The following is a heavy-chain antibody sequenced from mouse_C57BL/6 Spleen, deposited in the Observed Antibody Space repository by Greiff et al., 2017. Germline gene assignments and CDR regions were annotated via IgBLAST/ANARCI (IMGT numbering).Heavy chain of an antibody. CDR1: GYTFTNYW. D-gene: IGHD1-1*01. Sequence: QVQLQQSGAELVRPGTSVKMSCKASGYTFTNYWIGWAKQRPGHGLEWIGDIYPGGGYTNYNEKFKGKATLTADKSSSTAYMQFSSLTSEDSAIYYCARYYGSSHYAMDYWGQGTSVTVSS. J-gene: IGHJ4*01. CDR3: ARYYGSSHYAMDY. CDR2: IYPGGGYT. V-gene: IGHV1-63*01.